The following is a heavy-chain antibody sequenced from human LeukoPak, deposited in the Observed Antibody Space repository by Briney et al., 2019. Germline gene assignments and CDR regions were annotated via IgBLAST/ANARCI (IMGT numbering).Heavy chain of an antibody. Sequence: GGSLRLSCAASGFTFSSYEMNWVRQAPGKGLEWVSYISSSGSIIYYADSVKGRFTISRDNAKNSLYLQMNSLRAEDTAVYYCARDNLAVAVGFDYWGQGTLVTVSS. CDR2: ISSSGSII. CDR3: ARDNLAVAVGFDY. CDR1: GFTFSSYE. V-gene: IGHV3-48*03. D-gene: IGHD6-19*01. J-gene: IGHJ4*02.